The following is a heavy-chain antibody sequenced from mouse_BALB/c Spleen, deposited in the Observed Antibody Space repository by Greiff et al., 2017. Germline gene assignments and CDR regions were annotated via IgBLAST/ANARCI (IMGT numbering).Heavy chain of an antibody. J-gene: IGHJ2*01. Sequence: EVQLVESGGGLVQPGGSRKLSCAASGFTFSSFGMHWVRQAPEKGLEWVAYISSGSSTIYYADTVKGRFTISSDNPKNTLFLQMTSLRSEDTAMYYCASIDYWGQGTTLTVSS. CDR2: ISSGSSTI. CDR1: GFTFSSFG. V-gene: IGHV5-17*02. CDR3: ASIDY.